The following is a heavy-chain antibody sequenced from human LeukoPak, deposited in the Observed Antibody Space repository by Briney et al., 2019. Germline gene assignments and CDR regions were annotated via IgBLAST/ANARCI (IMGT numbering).Heavy chain of an antibody. Sequence: GGSLRLACAASGFTFSSYWMHWVRQAPGKGLVRVSRINSDGSSTSYADSVKGRFTISRDNAKNTLYLQMNSLRAEDTAVYYCARDHGYGGRFDFDYWGQGTLVTVSS. D-gene: IGHD4-23*01. J-gene: IGHJ4*02. CDR3: ARDHGYGGRFDFDY. V-gene: IGHV3-74*01. CDR2: INSDGSST. CDR1: GFTFSSYW.